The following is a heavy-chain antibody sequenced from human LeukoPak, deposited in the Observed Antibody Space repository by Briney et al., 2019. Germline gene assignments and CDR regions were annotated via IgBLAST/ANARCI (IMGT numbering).Heavy chain of an antibody. J-gene: IGHJ4*02. CDR2: IYPGDSDT. CDR1: GYNFARYW. Sequence: GESLKISCKASGYNFARYWIGWVRQMPGKGLEWMGIIYPGDSDTTYSPSFQGQVTISADKSISTTYLQWTNLKASDSAMYYCARWGNSSMEPFNFWGQGTLVSVSS. CDR3: ARWGNSSMEPFNF. V-gene: IGHV5-51*01. D-gene: IGHD1-1*01.